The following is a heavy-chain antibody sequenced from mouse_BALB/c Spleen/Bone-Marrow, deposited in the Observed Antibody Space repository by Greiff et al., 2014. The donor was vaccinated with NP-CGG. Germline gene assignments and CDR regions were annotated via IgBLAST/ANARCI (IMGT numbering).Heavy chain of an antibody. J-gene: IGHJ2*01. Sequence: VQLQQSGPGLVAPSQSLSITCTVSGFSLTDYGVSWIRQPPGKGLEWLGVIWGGGITYYNSALKSRLSISKDNSKSQVFLKMNCLQTDDTAMYYCAKLNWDEGDYWGQGTTLTVSS. CDR1: GFSLTDYG. D-gene: IGHD4-1*01. CDR3: AKLNWDEGDY. CDR2: IWGGGIT. V-gene: IGHV2-6-5*01.